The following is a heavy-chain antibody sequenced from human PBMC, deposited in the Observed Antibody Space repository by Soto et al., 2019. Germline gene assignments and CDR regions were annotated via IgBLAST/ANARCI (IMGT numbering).Heavy chain of an antibody. CDR2: VNHSGTT. Sequence: SETLSLTCAVYGGSFSGHYWSWLRQAPGKGLEWIGEVNHSGTTNYNPALKSRVTISVDTSKNQFSLKLSSVTAADTAVYYCARGRVLLWFGEKYYFDYWGQGTLVTVSS. CDR3: ARGRVLLWFGEKYYFDY. CDR1: GGSFSGHY. J-gene: IGHJ4*02. V-gene: IGHV4-34*01. D-gene: IGHD3-10*01.